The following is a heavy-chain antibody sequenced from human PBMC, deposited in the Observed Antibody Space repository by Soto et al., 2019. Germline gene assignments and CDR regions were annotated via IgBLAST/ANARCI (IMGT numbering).Heavy chain of an antibody. Sequence: QVQLVQSGAEVKKPGSSVKVSCKASGGTFSSYAISWVRQAPGQGLEWMGGIIPIFGTANYAQKLQGRVTITADEATSTAYMELRSLRSEDTAVYYCARVAFVAVAADYYYYGMDVWGQGTTVTVSS. V-gene: IGHV1-69*12. D-gene: IGHD2-15*01. CDR1: GGTFSSYA. CDR2: IIPIFGTA. CDR3: ARVAFVAVAADYYYYGMDV. J-gene: IGHJ6*02.